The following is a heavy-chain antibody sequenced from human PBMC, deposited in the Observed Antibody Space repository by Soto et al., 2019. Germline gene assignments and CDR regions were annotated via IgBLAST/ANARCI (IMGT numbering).Heavy chain of an antibody. D-gene: IGHD6-13*01. CDR1: GFTFSSYA. V-gene: IGHV3-23*01. CDR3: ATSGSELDGYSSSWYRVEERDY. J-gene: IGHJ4*02. CDR2: ISGSGGST. Sequence: GGSLRLSCAASGFTFSSYAMSWVRQAPGKGLEWVSAISGSGGSTYYADSVKGRFTISRDNSKNTLYLQMNSLRAEDTAVYYCATSGSELDGYSSSWYRVEERDYWGQGTLVTVSS.